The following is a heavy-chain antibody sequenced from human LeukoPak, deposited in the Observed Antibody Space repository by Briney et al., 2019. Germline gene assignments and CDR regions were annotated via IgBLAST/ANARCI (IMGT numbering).Heavy chain of an antibody. CDR3: ARESIAAPRYYMDV. V-gene: IGHV3-21*01. J-gene: IGHJ6*03. CDR1: RFTFSSYT. Sequence: GGSLRLSCSASRFTFSSYTMNWVRQAPGKGLEWVSSIDPSSTYIYYADSVKGRFTISRDNAKNSLYLQMNSLRAEDTAVYYCARESIAAPRYYMDVWGKGTTVTVSS. D-gene: IGHD6-6*01. CDR2: IDPSSTYI.